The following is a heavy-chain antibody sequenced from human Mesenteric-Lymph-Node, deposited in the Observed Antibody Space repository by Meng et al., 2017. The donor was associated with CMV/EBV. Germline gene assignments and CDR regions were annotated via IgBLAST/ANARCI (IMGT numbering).Heavy chain of an antibody. Sequence: SLKISCAASGFTFDDYAMHWVRQAPGKGLEWVSGISWNSGSIGYADSVKGRFTISRDNAKNSLYLQMNSLRAEDTALYYCARDPVAAAGTSRFDYWGQGTLVTVSS. D-gene: IGHD6-13*01. J-gene: IGHJ4*02. CDR1: GFTFDDYA. CDR3: ARDPVAAAGTSRFDY. V-gene: IGHV3-9*01. CDR2: ISWNSGSI.